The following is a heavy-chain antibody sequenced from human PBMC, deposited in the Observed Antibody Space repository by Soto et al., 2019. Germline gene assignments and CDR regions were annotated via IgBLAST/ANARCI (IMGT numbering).Heavy chain of an antibody. J-gene: IGHJ6*01. D-gene: IGHD3-10*01. CDR3: AHATYFGSGRYYTVIYYYGVDV. Sequence: SGPTLVNPTQTLTLTCTFSGFSLSTGGVAVGWIRQPPGKALEWLAFIYWNDDKRYSPSLKSRLTISKDTSKNQVVLTMTNVDPVDTGTYYCAHATYFGSGRYYTVIYYYGVDVWGRGTTVTVSS. CDR2: IYWNDDK. V-gene: IGHV2-5*01. CDR1: GFSLSTGGVA.